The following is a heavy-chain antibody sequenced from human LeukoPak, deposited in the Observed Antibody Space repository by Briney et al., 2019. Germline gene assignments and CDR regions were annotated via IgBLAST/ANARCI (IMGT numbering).Heavy chain of an antibody. J-gene: IGHJ3*02. CDR1: GFTFSSYG. CDR3: ARFLVVVVADSNDAFDI. CDR2: ISSSGSTI. Sequence: GGSLRLSCAASGFTFSSYGMHWVRQAPGKGLEWVSYISSSGSTIYYADSVKGRFTISRDNAKNSLYLQMNSLRAEDTAVYYCARFLVVVVADSNDAFDIWGQGTMVTVSS. D-gene: IGHD2-15*01. V-gene: IGHV3-48*04.